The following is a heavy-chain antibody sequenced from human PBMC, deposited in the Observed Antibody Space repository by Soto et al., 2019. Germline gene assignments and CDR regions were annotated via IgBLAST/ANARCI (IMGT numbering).Heavy chain of an antibody. CDR3: AGVPWFRGMDV. Sequence: LSQTLSLTCAISGDSVSSDSAAWIWIRQSPSRGLEWLGRTYYRSKWSNDYALSVKSRITINPDTSKNHFSLQLYSVTPEDPAVYYCAGVPWFRGMDVWGKGTPVTVSS. J-gene: IGHJ6*04. CDR2: TYYRSKWSN. D-gene: IGHD3-10*01. V-gene: IGHV6-1*01. CDR1: GDSVSSDSAA.